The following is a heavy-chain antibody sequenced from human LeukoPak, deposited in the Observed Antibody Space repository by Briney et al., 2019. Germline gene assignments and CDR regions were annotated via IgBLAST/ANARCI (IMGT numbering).Heavy chain of an antibody. CDR1: GYTFTGYY. J-gene: IGHJ4*02. V-gene: IGHV1-2*02. CDR3: ARGGALYYDFWD. D-gene: IGHD3-3*01. Sequence: ASVKVSCKTSGYTFTGYYMHWVRQAPGQGLEWMGWINPNSGGTRYAQKFQGRVTMTRDTSISTAYMELSRLRSDDTAVYYCARGGALYYDFWDWSQGTLVTVSS. CDR2: INPNSGGT.